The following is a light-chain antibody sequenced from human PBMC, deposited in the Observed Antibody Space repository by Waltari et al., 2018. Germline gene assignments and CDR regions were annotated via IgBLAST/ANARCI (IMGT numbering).Light chain of an antibody. CDR1: STNIGNNA. Sequence: QSVLTQPPSVSEAPRQQVTIPCSGSSTNIGNNAVNWYQHLPGNPPNLLIYYDDLLPSNVSARFSASKSGTSASLSISGLQSEDEADYYCAAWDDTLSAVIFGGGTRLTV. J-gene: IGLJ2*01. CDR3: AAWDDTLSAVI. V-gene: IGLV1-36*01. CDR2: YDD.